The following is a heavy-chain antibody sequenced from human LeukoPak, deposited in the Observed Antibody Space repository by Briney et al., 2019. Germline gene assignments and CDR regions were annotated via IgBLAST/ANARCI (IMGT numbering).Heavy chain of an antibody. CDR3: ARGPGTPHYFDY. V-gene: IGHV1-18*01. CDR1: GYTFTAYG. D-gene: IGHD1-1*01. J-gene: IGHJ4*02. Sequence: ASVKVSCKSSGYTFTAYGISWVRQAPGQGLEWMGWSSAYNGNTNYAQKVQGRVTMTTDTSTSTAYMELRSLRSDDTAVYYCARGPGTPHYFDYWGQGTQVTVSS. CDR2: SSAYNGNT.